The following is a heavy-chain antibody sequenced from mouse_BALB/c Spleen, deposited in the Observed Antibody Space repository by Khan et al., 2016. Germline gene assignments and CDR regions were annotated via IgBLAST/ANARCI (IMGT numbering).Heavy chain of an antibody. CDR3: SRSYYINYEAMDY. D-gene: IGHD2-5*01. CDR1: GYTFSSYW. J-gene: IGHJ4*01. V-gene: IGHV1-9*01. Sequence: VQLVESGAELMKPGASVKISCKATGYTFSSYWIEWVKQRPGHGLEWIGEILPGSGTTNYNEKFKGKATFTADTSSNTAYMQLSSLTSEDSAVYSCSRSYYINYEAMDYWGQGTSVTVSS. CDR2: ILPGSGTT.